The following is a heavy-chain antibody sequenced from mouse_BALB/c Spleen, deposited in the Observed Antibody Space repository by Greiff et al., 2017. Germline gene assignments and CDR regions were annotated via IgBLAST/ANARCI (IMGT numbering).Heavy chain of an antibody. CDR3: ARGLSMITTYWYFDV. CDR1: GFTFSSYA. D-gene: IGHD2-4*01. Sequence: EVQVVESGGGLVKPGGSLKLSCAASGFTFSSYAMSWVRQTPEKRLEWVASISSGGSTYYPDSVKGRFTISRDNARNILYLQMSSLRSEDTAMYYCARGLSMITTYWYFDVWGAGTTVTVSS. J-gene: IGHJ1*01. CDR2: ISSGGST. V-gene: IGHV5-6-5*01.